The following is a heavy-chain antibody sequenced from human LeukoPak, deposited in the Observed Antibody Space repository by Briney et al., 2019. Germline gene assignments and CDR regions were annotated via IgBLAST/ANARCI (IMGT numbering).Heavy chain of an antibody. J-gene: IGHJ4*02. Sequence: SETLSLTCTVSGGSISSGGYYWSWIRQHPGKGLEWIGYIYYSGSTYYNPSPKSRVTISVDTSKNQFSLKLSSVTAADTAVYYCAREVSARDGSLGRPFDYWGQGTLVTVSS. CDR2: IYYSGST. D-gene: IGHD5-24*01. V-gene: IGHV4-31*03. CDR1: GGSISSGGYY. CDR3: AREVSARDGSLGRPFDY.